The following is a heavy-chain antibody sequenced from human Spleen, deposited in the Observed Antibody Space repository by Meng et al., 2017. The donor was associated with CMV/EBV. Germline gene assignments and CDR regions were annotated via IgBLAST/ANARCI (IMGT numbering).Heavy chain of an antibody. CDR2: FHYSGST. CDR1: GGSISSSSYY. D-gene: IGHD3-22*01. Sequence: SETLSLTCTVSGGSISSSSYYWGWIRQPPGKGLEWIGYFHYSGSTNYNPSLKSRVTISADTSKNQFSLKLSSVTAADTAIYYCATHYDSSGYRTFDIWGQGTMVTVSS. CDR3: ATHYDSSGYRTFDI. J-gene: IGHJ3*02. V-gene: IGHV4-61*05.